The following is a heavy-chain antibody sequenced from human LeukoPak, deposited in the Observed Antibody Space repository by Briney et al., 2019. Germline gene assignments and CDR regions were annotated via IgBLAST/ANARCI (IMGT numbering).Heavy chain of an antibody. CDR2: IYYSGST. J-gene: IGHJ4*02. V-gene: IGHV4-61*01. D-gene: IGHD3-10*01. Sequence: PSETLSLTCTVSGGSISSSSYYWSWIRQPPGKGLEWIGYIYYSGSTNYNPSLKSRVTISVDTSKNQFSLKLSSVTAADTAVYYCARTVGGPYGSGPWGQGTLVTVSS. CDR1: GGSISSSSYY. CDR3: ARTVGGPYGSGP.